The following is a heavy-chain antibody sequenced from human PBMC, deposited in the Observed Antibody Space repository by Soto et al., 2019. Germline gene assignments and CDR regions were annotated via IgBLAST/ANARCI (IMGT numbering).Heavy chain of an antibody. J-gene: IGHJ3*02. V-gene: IGHV3-30*04. CDR3: ARDVLDIVVVPAATDDAFDI. CDR1: GFTFSSYA. D-gene: IGHD2-2*01. CDR2: ILYDGRNK. Sequence: PGGSLRLSCEASGFTFSSYAMHWVRQAPGKGLEWVAVILYDGRNKYYADSVKGRFTISRDNSKNTLYLQMNSLRAEDTAVYYCARDVLDIVVVPAATDDAFDIWGQGTMVTVSS.